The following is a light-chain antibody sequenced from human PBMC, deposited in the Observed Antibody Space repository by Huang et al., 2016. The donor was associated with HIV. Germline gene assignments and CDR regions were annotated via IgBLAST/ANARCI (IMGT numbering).Light chain of an antibody. CDR1: QSVNSY. J-gene: IGKJ4*01. V-gene: IGKV3-11*01. CDR3: QQRSNWPRLT. CDR2: DAS. Sequence: EIVLTQSPATLSLSPGERATLSCRASQSVNSYLDWYQQKPGQAPRLLIYDASNRATGIPARFSGSGSGTDFTLTISSLEPEDFAVYYCQQRSNWPRLTFGGGTKVEIK.